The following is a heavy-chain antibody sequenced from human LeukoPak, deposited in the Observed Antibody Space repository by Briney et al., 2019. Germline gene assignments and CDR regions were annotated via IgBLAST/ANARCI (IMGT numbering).Heavy chain of an antibody. V-gene: IGHV3-23*01. CDR1: VFTLSSYA. CDR3: AKHKDLLDYDSSGYYQVIDY. CDR2: ISGSGGST. D-gene: IGHD3-22*01. J-gene: IGHJ4*02. Sequence: PGGSLRLSCAPSVFTLSSYAMSWVRQAPGKGLDWVSAISGSGGSTYYADSVKGRFTISKDNSQNTLSLQKNSLRPADTAAYYCAKHKDLLDYDSSGYYQVIDYWGQGTLVTVSS.